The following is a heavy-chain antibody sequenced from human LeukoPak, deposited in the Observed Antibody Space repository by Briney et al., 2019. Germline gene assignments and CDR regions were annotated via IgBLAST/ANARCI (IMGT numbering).Heavy chain of an antibody. J-gene: IGHJ3*02. CDR1: GFTFSSYA. CDR2: VSYDGSNK. CDR3: AKDLNSMIVVVIDAFDI. V-gene: IGHV3-30*04. D-gene: IGHD3-22*01. Sequence: PGGSLRLSCAASGFTFSSYAMHWVRQAPGKGLEWVAVVSYDGSNKYYADSVKGRFTISRDNSKNTLYLQMNSLRAEDTAVYYCAKDLNSMIVVVIDAFDIWGQGTMVTVSS.